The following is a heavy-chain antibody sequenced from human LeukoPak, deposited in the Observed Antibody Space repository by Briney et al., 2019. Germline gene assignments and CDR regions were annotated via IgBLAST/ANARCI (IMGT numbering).Heavy chain of an antibody. D-gene: IGHD1-26*01. V-gene: IGHV3-23*01. J-gene: IGHJ5*02. CDR2: ISGSGGST. Sequence: GGSLRLSCAASGFTFSSYAMSWVRQAPGKGLEWVSAISGSGGSTYYADSVKGRFTISRDNSKNTLYLQMNSLRAEDTAVYYCAKDPVGATLVNWFDPRGQGTLVTVSS. CDR3: AKDPVGATLVNWFDP. CDR1: GFTFSSYA.